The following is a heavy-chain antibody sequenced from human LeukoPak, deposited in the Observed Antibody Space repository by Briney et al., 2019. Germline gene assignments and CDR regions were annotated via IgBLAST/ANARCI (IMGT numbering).Heavy chain of an antibody. J-gene: IGHJ4*02. CDR3: ARGDIAAAGTKFDY. Sequence: SETLSLTCTVSGGSISSYYWSWIRRPPGKGLEWIGYIYYSGSTNYNPSLKSRVTISVDTSKNQFSLKLSSVTAADTAVYYCARGDIAAAGTKFDYWGQGTLVTVSS. V-gene: IGHV4-59*01. D-gene: IGHD6-13*01. CDR2: IYYSGST. CDR1: GGSISSYY.